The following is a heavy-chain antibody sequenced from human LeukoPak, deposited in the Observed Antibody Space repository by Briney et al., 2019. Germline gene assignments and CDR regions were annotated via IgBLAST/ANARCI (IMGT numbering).Heavy chain of an antibody. Sequence: PSATVYLTCNVSGYSITNSFLWSLGHAPAQELLDWIREISHTGSTKYNPSLKNRVTISRDSSKNQASLKLNSVTAADTATYYCTRSAGWWSLDYWGQGALVTVSS. V-gene: IGHV4-4*02. D-gene: IGHD2-8*02. J-gene: IGHJ4*02. CDR2: ISHTGST. CDR1: GYSITNSFL. CDR3: TRSAGWWSLDY.